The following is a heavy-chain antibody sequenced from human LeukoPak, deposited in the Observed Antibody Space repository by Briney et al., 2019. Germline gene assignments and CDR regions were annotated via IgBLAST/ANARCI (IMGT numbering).Heavy chain of an antibody. CDR1: AGSFSGYY. J-gene: IGHJ2*01. CDR3: ARGRFSASGLEDYWYFDL. D-gene: IGHD5-12*01. CDR2: INPSVNS. Sequence: PSETLSLTCAVYAGSFSGYYWTWIRQPPGKGLEWIGEINPSVNSNDNSSFKSRVTISVDTSKNQFSLKVGSVTAADTAVYYCARGRFSASGLEDYWYFDLWGRGTLVTVSS. V-gene: IGHV4-34*01.